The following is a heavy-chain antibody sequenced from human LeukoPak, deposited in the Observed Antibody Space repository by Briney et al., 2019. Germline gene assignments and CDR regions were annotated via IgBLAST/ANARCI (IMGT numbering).Heavy chain of an antibody. V-gene: IGHV3-48*02. CDR3: ARDAGPRVYGSGSYLGY. D-gene: IGHD3-10*01. J-gene: IGHJ4*02. CDR1: GFTFSSYR. CDR2: KNSSDTTI. Sequence: GGSLRLSCAASGFTFSSYRMNWVRQAPEKGVEWVSYKNSSDTTIYYADSVKGRFTVSRDNAKNSLYLQMNSLRDEDTAVYDCARDAGPRVYGSGSYLGYWGQGTLVTVSS.